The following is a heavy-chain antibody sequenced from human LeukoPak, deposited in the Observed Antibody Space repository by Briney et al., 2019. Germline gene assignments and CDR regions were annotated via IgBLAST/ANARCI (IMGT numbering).Heavy chain of an antibody. D-gene: IGHD3-9*01. CDR3: XRGGDYGYFDPTLDY. CDR1: GFIFNNYG. Sequence: GGSLRLSCAASGFIFNNYGMHWVRQAPGKGLEWVAFIRSDGTDKYYADSLKGRFTISRDDAKHTLYLQMNSLRAEDTAVYFXXRGGDYGYFDPTLDYWGQGTLVTVSS. J-gene: IGHJ4*02. V-gene: IGHV3-30*02. CDR2: IRSDGTDK.